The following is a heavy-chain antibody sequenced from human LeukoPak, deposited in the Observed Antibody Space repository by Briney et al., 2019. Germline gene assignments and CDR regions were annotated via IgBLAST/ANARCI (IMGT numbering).Heavy chain of an antibody. CDR3: ARVEYDYVWGSYRYFDY. J-gene: IGHJ4*02. Sequence: GGSLRLSCAASGFTFSSYSMNWVRQAPGKGLEWVSSISSSSSYIYYADSVKGRFTISRDNAKNSLYLQMNSLRAEDTAVYYCARVEYDYVWGSYRYFDYWGQGTLVTVSS. V-gene: IGHV3-21*04. D-gene: IGHD3-16*02. CDR1: GFTFSSYS. CDR2: ISSSSSYI.